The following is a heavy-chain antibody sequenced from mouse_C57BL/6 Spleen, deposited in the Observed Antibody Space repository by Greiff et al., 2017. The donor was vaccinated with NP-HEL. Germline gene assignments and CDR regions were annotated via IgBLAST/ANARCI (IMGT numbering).Heavy chain of an antibody. Sequence: QVQLQQSGAELVRPGASVTLSCKASGYTFTDYEMHWVKQTPVHGLEWIGAIDPETGGTAYNQKFKGKAILTADKSSSTAYMELRSLTSEDSAVYYCTRRALLWPYFDYWGQGTTLTVSS. V-gene: IGHV1-15*01. CDR3: TRRALLWPYFDY. CDR2: IDPETGGT. CDR1: GYTFTDYE. D-gene: IGHD2-10*01. J-gene: IGHJ2*01.